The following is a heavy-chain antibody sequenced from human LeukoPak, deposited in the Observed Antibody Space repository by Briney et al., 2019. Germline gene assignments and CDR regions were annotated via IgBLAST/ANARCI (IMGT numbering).Heavy chain of an antibody. CDR2: ISRGGGVT. CDR1: GFTFNSYA. D-gene: IGHD1-1*01. Sequence: PGGTLRLSCAATGFTFNSYALSWVRQAPGKGLEWVSAISRGGGVTYYADAVEGRFTISRDNSKKMLFLQMSSLRAEDTATYYCTKEATATGYASDWGQGTLVTVSS. CDR3: TKEATATGYASD. V-gene: IGHV3-23*01. J-gene: IGHJ4*02.